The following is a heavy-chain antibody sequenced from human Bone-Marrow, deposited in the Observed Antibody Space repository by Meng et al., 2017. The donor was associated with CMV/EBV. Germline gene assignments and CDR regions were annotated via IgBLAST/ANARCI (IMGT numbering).Heavy chain of an antibody. Sequence: GESLKISCAASGFTFSSYWMSWVRQAPGKGLEWVANIKQDGSEKYYVDSVKGRFTISRDNAKNSLYLQMNSLRAEDTALYYCAKDAPGAAIGTNGDWGDSWYFDLWGRGTLVTVSS. CDR2: IKQDGSEK. CDR3: AKDAPGAAIGTNGDWGDSWYFDL. J-gene: IGHJ2*01. D-gene: IGHD2-2*01. V-gene: IGHV3-7*03. CDR1: GFTFSSYW.